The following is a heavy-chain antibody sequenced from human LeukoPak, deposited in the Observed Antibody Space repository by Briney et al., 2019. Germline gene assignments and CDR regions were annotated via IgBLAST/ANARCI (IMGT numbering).Heavy chain of an antibody. J-gene: IGHJ4*02. CDR2: LYTDTTT. D-gene: IGHD1-26*01. CDR1: GLTVRSNY. V-gene: IGHV3-66*01. CDR3: AKDRLVGAILLPDY. Sequence: PGGSLRLSCAASGLTVRSNYMNWVRQAPGKGLEWVSVLYTDTTTYYADSVKGRFTISRDNSKNTLYLQMNSLRAEDTAVYYCAKDRLVGAILLPDYWGQGTLVTVSS.